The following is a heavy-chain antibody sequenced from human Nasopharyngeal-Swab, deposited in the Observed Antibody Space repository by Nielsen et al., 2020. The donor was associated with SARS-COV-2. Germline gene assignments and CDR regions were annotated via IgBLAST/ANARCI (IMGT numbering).Heavy chain of an antibody. D-gene: IGHD6-6*01. CDR1: GYTFTSYY. V-gene: IGHV1-46*01. CDR3: ARDTSIAALSY. CDR2: INPSGGST. J-gene: IGHJ4*02. Sequence: ASVKVSCKASGYTFTSYYMHWVRQAPGQGLEWMGIINPSGGSTSYAQKFQGRVTMTRDTSTSTVYMELSSLRSDDTAVYYCARDTSIAALSYWGQGTLVTVSS.